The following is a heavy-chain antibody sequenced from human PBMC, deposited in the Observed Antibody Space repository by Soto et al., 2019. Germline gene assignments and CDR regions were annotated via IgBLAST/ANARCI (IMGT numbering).Heavy chain of an antibody. CDR3: AHSLYHYDNSCHYTYWYFDL. CDR2: IYWDDDK. V-gene: IGHV2-5*02. Sequence: QITLKESGPTLVKPTQTLTLTCTFSGFSLETSGMGMSWLRQPPGKALEWLALIYWDDDKRYSPSLKNRLTITKDTSKIQVVLTLTNVDTVDTATYYCAHSLYHYDNSCHYTYWYFDLWGRGTLVTVSS. CDR1: GFSLETSGMG. D-gene: IGHD3-22*01. J-gene: IGHJ2*01.